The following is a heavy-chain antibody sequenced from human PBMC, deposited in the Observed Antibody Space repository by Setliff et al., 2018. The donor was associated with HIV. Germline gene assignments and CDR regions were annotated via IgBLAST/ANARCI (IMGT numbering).Heavy chain of an antibody. V-gene: IGHV4-39*01. CDR1: GGSITNSNYY. D-gene: IGHD5-12*01. Sequence: SETLSLTCTVSGGSITNSNYYWGWFRQPPGKGLEWIGAIYYTENTYYNPSLKSRVTMSVDTSKNQFSLKLRSVTAADTAVYFCATLRWLRSKHSDYWGQGILVTAPQ. CDR2: IYYTENT. J-gene: IGHJ4*01. CDR3: ATLRWLRSKHSDY.